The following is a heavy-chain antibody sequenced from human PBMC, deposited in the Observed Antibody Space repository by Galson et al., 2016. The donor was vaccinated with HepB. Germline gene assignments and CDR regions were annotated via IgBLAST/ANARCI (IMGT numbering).Heavy chain of an antibody. J-gene: IGHJ6*02. D-gene: IGHD2-8*01. CDR2: IKQDGGEK. CDR1: GFTFTDYW. CDR3: ARDSNCTHVKCLLNHYYCYYGMDV. V-gene: IGHV3-7*03. Sequence: SLRLSCAASGFTFTDYWMSWVRQAPGKGLEWVASIKQDGGEKYYVDSVKGRFTISRDNAKNSLYLQLNSLRAEDTAVYYCARDSNCTHVKCLLNHYYCYYGMDVWGPGTTVTVSS.